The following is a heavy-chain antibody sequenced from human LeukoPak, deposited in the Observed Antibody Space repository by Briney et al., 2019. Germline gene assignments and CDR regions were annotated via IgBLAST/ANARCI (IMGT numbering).Heavy chain of an antibody. Sequence: SVKVSCKASGYTFTSYGISWVRQAPGQGLEWMGGIIPIFGTANYAQKFQGRVTITADKSTSTAYMELSSLRSEDTAVYYCASPPSNSGVLGYSQPGARAPRFPVPPGGAPPQPLQH. CDR1: GYTFTSYG. J-gene: IGHJ1*01. CDR2: IIPIFGTA. V-gene: IGHV1-69*06. D-gene: IGHD2-8*02. CDR3: ASPPSNSGVLGYSQPGARAPRFPVPPGGAPPQPLQH.